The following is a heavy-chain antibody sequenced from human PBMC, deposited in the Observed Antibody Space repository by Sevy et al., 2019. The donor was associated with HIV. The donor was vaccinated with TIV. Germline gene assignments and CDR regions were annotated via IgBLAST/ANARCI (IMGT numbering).Heavy chain of an antibody. J-gene: IGHJ4*02. CDR1: GFTFSGSA. V-gene: IGHV3-73*01. D-gene: IGHD6-19*01. CDR3: TRHSSGALTPDY. CDR2: IRSKANSYAT. Sequence: GGSLRLSCAASGFTFSGSAMHWVRQASGKGLEWVGRIRSKANSYATAYAASVKGRFTMSRDDSKNTAYLQMNSLKTEDTAVYYCTRHSSGALTPDYWGQGTLVTVSS.